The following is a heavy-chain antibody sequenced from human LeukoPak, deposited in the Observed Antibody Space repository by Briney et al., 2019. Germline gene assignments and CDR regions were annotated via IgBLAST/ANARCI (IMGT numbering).Heavy chain of an antibody. D-gene: IGHD2-21*02. CDR1: GFTFSNYA. V-gene: IGHV3-23*01. CDR3: SKYLLVVVTAIGGDY. Sequence: GGSLRLSCAASGFTFSNYAMSWVRQAPGKGLEWVSAISGSGVSTYYADSVKGRFTISRDNSKNTLYLQMNSLRAEDTAIYYCSKYLLVVVTAIGGDYWGQGTLVTVSS. CDR2: ISGSGVST. J-gene: IGHJ4*02.